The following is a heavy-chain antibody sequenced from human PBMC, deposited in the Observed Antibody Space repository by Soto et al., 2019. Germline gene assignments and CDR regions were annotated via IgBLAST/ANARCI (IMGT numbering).Heavy chain of an antibody. Sequence: GGSLRLSCAASGFTFSSYGMHWVRQAPGKGLEWVAVIWYDGSNKYYADSVKGRFTISRDNSKNTLYLQMNSLRAEDTAVYYCARVSKGSITMVRGAEAHYYYMDVWGKGTTVTVSS. CDR1: GFTFSSYG. CDR3: ARVSKGSITMVRGAEAHYYYMDV. V-gene: IGHV3-33*01. CDR2: IWYDGSNK. J-gene: IGHJ6*03. D-gene: IGHD3-10*01.